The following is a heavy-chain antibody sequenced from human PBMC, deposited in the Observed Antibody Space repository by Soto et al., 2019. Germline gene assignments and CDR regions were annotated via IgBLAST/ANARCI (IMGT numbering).Heavy chain of an antibody. CDR1: GFTFSSYW. Sequence: EVQLVESGGGLVQPGGSLRLSCAASGFTFSSYWMSWVRQAPGKGLEWVANIKQDGSEKYYVDSVKGRFTISRDNAKNSLYMQMNSLRAEDTAVYYCARADIVGATTIWYFDLWGRGTLVTVSS. V-gene: IGHV3-7*04. D-gene: IGHD1-26*01. CDR2: IKQDGSEK. CDR3: ARADIVGATTIWYFDL. J-gene: IGHJ2*01.